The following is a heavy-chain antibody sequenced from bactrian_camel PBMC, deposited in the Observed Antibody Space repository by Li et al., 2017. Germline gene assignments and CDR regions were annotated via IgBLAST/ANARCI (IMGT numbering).Heavy chain of an antibody. CDR2: INSGGRST. D-gene: IGHD4*01. J-gene: IGHJ6*01. CDR1: GFAFSNYG. Sequence: VQLVESGGGLVQPGGSLKLSCAVSGFAFSNYGMSWVRQAPGKGLEWISSINSGGRSTYYADSVKGRFTVSRINAYNTLHLQLSRLKPEDTAIYYCAKGPGYYSEWDAWGQGTQVTVS. CDR3: AKGPGYYSEWDA. V-gene: IGHV3S40*01.